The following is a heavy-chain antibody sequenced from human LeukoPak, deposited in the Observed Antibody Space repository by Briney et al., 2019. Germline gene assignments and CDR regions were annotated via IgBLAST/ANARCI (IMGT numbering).Heavy chain of an antibody. J-gene: IGHJ1*01. Sequence: GRSLRLSCAASGFTFSSYGMHWVRQAPGKGLEWVAIIWYDGSDKYYADSVKGRFTISRDNSKNTLYLQMNSLRAEDTAVYYCAKGSEYYDFWSGYYPRDEYFQHWGQGTLVTVSS. CDR2: IWYDGSDK. CDR1: GFTFSSYG. CDR3: AKGSEYYDFWSGYYPRDEYFQH. V-gene: IGHV3-33*06. D-gene: IGHD3-3*01.